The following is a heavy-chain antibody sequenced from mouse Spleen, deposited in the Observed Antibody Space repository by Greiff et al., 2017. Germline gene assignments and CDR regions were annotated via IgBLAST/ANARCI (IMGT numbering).Heavy chain of an antibody. D-gene: IGHD3-3*01. Sequence: EVKVVESGGGLVKPGGSLKLSCAASGFTFSSYGMSWVRQTPEKRLEWVATISGGGSYTYYPDSVKGRFTISRDNAKNNLYLQMSSLRSEDTALYYCARQGAAWFAYWGQGTLVTVSA. CDR3: ARQGAAWFAY. CDR1: GFTFSSYG. CDR2: ISGGGSYT. J-gene: IGHJ3*01. V-gene: IGHV5-9-2*01.